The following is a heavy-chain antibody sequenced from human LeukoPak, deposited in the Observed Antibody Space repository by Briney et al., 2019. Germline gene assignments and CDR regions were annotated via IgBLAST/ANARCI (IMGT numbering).Heavy chain of an antibody. J-gene: IGHJ6*02. V-gene: IGHV3-30*18. CDR2: ISYDGSNK. Sequence: PGGSLRLSCAASGFTFSSYSMNWVRQAPGKGLEWVAVISYDGSNKYYADSVKGRFTISRDNSKNTLYLQMNSLRAEDTAVYYCAKGTPWDIVVVPYYGMDVWGQGTTVTVSS. CDR1: GFTFSSYS. CDR3: AKGTPWDIVVVPYYGMDV. D-gene: IGHD2-2*01.